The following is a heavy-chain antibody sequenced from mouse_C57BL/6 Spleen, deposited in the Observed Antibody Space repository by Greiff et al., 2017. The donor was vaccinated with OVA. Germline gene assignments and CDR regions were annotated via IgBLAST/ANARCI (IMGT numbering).Heavy chain of an antibody. Sequence: EVKLMESGGGLVKPGGSLKLSCAASGFTFSDYGMHWVRQAPEKGLEWVAYISSGSSTIYYADTVKGRVTISRDNAKNTLFLQMTSLRSEDTAMYYCARTAYSYYENYAMDYWGQGTSVTVSS. CDR2: ISSGSSTI. J-gene: IGHJ4*01. CDR3: ARTAYSYYENYAMDY. V-gene: IGHV5-17*01. CDR1: GFTFSDYG. D-gene: IGHD2-12*01.